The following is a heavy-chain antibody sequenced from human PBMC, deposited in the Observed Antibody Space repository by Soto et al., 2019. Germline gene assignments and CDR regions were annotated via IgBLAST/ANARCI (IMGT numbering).Heavy chain of an antibody. V-gene: IGHV3-74*01. CDR1: GFTFSSFW. CDR3: AKRGVDTFGLSY. D-gene: IGHD3-10*01. J-gene: IGHJ4*02. CDR2: INTDGSST. Sequence: EVQLVESGGGLVQPGGSLRLSCAVSGFTFSSFWMHWVRQAPGEGLVWVSRINTDGSSTSYADSVKGRFTISRDNAKNTLYLQMNSLRVEDTAMYYCAKRGVDTFGLSYWGQGTLVTVSP.